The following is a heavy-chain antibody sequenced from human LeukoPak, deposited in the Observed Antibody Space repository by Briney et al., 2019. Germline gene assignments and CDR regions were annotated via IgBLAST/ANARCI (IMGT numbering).Heavy chain of an antibody. Sequence: ASVKVSCKASGYAFTGYYMHWVRQAPGQGLEWMGWINPNSGGTNYAQKFQGRVTMTRDTSISTAYMELNRLRSDDTAVYYCARGSYDSSDFEYFHHWGQGTLVTVSS. V-gene: IGHV1-2*02. CDR1: GYAFTGYY. CDR3: ARGSYDSSDFEYFHH. D-gene: IGHD3-22*01. J-gene: IGHJ1*01. CDR2: INPNSGGT.